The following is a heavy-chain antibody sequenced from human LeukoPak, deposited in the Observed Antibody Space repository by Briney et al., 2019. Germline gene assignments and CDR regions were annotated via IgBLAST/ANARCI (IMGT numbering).Heavy chain of an antibody. Sequence: GASVKVSCKASGYTFTSYYMQWVRQAPGQGLEWMGVINPSGGSTSYARKFQGRVTMTRDTSTNTVYMELSSLRSEDTAVYYCARGYYSQSSVPYFEYWGQGTLVTVSS. CDR3: ARGYYSQSSVPYFEY. J-gene: IGHJ4*02. CDR2: INPSGGST. D-gene: IGHD2-21*01. CDR1: GYTFTSYY. V-gene: IGHV1-46*01.